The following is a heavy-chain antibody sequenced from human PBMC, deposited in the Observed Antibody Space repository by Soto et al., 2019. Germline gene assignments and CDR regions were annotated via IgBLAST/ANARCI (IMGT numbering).Heavy chain of an antibody. CDR1: GGSISSGDYY. Sequence: SSETLSLTCTVSGGSISSGDYYWSWIRQPPGKGLEWIGYIYYSGSTYYNPSLKSRVTISVDTSKNQFSLKLSSVTAADTAVYYCARDGFGELFSGMDVWGQGTTVTVSS. J-gene: IGHJ6*02. V-gene: IGHV4-30-4*01. CDR2: IYYSGST. CDR3: ARDGFGELFSGMDV. D-gene: IGHD3-10*01.